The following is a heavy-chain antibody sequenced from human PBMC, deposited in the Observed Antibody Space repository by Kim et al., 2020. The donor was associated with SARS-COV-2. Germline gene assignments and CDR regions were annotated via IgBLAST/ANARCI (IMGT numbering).Heavy chain of an antibody. CDR3: ARGPSVFDY. V-gene: IGHV3-48*03. J-gene: IGHJ4*02. CDR2: ISSSGSSI. Sequence: GGSLRLSCAASGFTFSSYEMNWVRQAPGKGLEWVSYISSSGSSIQYADSVKGRFTISRDNAKNSLYLQMNSLRAEDTALYYCARGPSVFDYWGQGTLVTVSS. CDR1: GFTFSSYE. D-gene: IGHD3-3*01.